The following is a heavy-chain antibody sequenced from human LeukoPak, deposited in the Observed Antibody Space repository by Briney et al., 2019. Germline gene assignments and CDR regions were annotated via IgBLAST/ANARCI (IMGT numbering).Heavy chain of an antibody. V-gene: IGHV3-30*03. J-gene: IGHJ6*02. CDR2: ISYDGSNK. CDR1: GFTFSSYG. D-gene: IGHD3-10*01. CDR3: ARSGTKHYYYYGMDV. Sequence: GRSLRLSCAASGFTFSSYGMHWVRQAPGKGLEWVAVISYDGSNKYYADSVKGRFTISRDISKNTLYLQMNSLRAEDTAVYYCARSGTKHYYYYGMDVWGQGTTVTVSS.